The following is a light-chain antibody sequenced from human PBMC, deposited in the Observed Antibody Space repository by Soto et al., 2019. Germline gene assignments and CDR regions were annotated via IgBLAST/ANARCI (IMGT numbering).Light chain of an antibody. CDR1: QAIRND. CDR3: LPHNTYPPT. Sequence: DIQMTQSPSSLSASVGDRVTITCRASQAIRNDLGWYQQKPAKDPKRLIYAASNLQSGVPSSFSGSGSGTEFTLTISSLQPEDSATSYCLPHNTYPPTLRQGTKV. CDR2: AAS. V-gene: IGKV1-17*01. J-gene: IGKJ1*01.